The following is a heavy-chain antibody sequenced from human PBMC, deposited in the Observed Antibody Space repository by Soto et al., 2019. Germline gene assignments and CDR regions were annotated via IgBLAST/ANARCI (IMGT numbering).Heavy chain of an antibody. D-gene: IGHD3-3*01. CDR2: IYYSGST. J-gene: IGHJ5*02. V-gene: IGHV4-59*01. CDR1: GGSISSYY. CDR3: ARGRFCFFWSGYYTAWFDV. Sequence: SETLSLPCTVSGGSISSYYWSWIRQPPGKGLEWIGYIYYSGSTNYNPSLKSRVTISVDTSKNQVSLKLSSVTAADTAVYYFARGRFCFFWSGYYTAWFDVWGQGTLVTVSS.